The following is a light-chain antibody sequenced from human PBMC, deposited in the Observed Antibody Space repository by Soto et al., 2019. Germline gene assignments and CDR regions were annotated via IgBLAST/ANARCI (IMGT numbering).Light chain of an antibody. CDR2: DND. V-gene: IGLV1-51*01. Sequence: QSVLTQPPSVSAASGQKVTISCSGSNSNIGNNYVSWYQHLPGTAPKLLIYDNDKRPSAIPDRFSGSKSGTSATLDITGLQTGDEADYYCGTWDTSLSGGVFGGGTKLTVL. J-gene: IGLJ3*02. CDR3: GTWDTSLSGGV. CDR1: NSNIGNNY.